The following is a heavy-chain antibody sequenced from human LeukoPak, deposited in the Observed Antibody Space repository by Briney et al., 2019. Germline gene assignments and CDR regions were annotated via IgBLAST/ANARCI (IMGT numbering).Heavy chain of an antibody. V-gene: IGHV3-48*01. J-gene: IGHJ4*02. Sequence: GGSLRLSCAASGFTFSSYSMNWVRQAPGKGLEWVSYISSSSSTIYYADSVKGRFTISRDNAKNSLYLQMNSLRAEDTAVYYXXRDRSQLGYCSGGSCYSVDYWGQGTLVTVSS. CDR1: GFTFSSYS. D-gene: IGHD2-15*01. CDR3: XRDRSQLGYCSGGSCYSVDY. CDR2: ISSSSSTI.